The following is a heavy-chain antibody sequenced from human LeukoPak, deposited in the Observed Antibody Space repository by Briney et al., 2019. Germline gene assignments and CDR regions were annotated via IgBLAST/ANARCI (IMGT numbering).Heavy chain of an antibody. Sequence: PGGSLRLSCAASGFTFDDHAMHRVRQAPGEGLEWVSLIGNDGSTKYADSVKGRFTTSRGSSKNSLYLEMHSLRTEDTALYYCAGQTKYYYGSGSYWTAFDIWGQGTMVTVSS. J-gene: IGHJ3*02. CDR1: GFTFDDHA. CDR2: IGNDGST. V-gene: IGHV3-43*02. D-gene: IGHD3-10*01. CDR3: AGQTKYYYGSGSYWTAFDI.